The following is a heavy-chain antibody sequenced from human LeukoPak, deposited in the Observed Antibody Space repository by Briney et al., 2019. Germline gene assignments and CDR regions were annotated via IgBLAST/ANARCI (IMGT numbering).Heavy chain of an antibody. CDR1: EFTFGNYA. Sequence: PGRSLRLSCAASEFTFGNYAIHWVRQAPGKGLECVPVISYDGSNKYYADSVKGRFTISRDNPKNTLYLQMNSLRTEDTAVYFCAKRGVVIRVILVGFHKEAYYFDSWGQGALVTVSS. CDR2: ISYDGSNK. CDR3: AKRGVVIRVILVGFHKEAYYFDS. V-gene: IGHV3-30*04. J-gene: IGHJ4*02. D-gene: IGHD3-22*01.